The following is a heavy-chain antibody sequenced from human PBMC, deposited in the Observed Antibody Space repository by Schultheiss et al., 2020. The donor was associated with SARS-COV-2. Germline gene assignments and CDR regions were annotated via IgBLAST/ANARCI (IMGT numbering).Heavy chain of an antibody. CDR3: ARGDSSSLDY. V-gene: IGHV4-59*01. CDR2: IYYSGST. Sequence: SQTLSLTCTVSGGSISSYYWSWIRQPPGKGLEWIGYIYYSGSTNYNPSLRSRVTISLDTSKSQFSLKVSSVTAADTAVYSCARGDSSSLDYWGQGTLVTVSS. J-gene: IGHJ4*02. CDR1: GGSISSYY. D-gene: IGHD6-13*01.